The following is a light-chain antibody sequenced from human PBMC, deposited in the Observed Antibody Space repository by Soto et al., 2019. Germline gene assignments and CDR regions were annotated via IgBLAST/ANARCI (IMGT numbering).Light chain of an antibody. Sequence: DIQMTQSPSSLSASVGDIVTITCLASQTITTFLTWYQQKPGKAPKLLIYAASSLQSGVPSRFSGSGSGTDFTLTISSLQPEDFATYYCQQSYSTPFTVGGGTKVEIK. J-gene: IGKJ4*01. CDR1: QTITTF. CDR2: AAS. V-gene: IGKV1-39*01. CDR3: QQSYSTPFT.